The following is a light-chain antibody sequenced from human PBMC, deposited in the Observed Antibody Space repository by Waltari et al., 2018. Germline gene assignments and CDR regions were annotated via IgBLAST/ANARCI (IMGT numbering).Light chain of an antibody. CDR1: SGNIAHNY. CDR2: EDN. Sequence: FMLTQPHSVSESPGKTVTISCTRSSGNIAHNYVQWYQQRPGSAPTKVIYEDNQRPSGVPDRFSGSIDSSSNSASLIISGLKAEDEADYYCQSFDSSHVVFGGGTKLTVL. CDR3: QSFDSSHVV. J-gene: IGLJ2*01. V-gene: IGLV6-57*03.